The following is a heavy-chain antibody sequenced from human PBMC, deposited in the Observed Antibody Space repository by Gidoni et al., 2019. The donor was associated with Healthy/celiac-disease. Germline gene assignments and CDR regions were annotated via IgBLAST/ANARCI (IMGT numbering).Heavy chain of an antibody. Sequence: QVQLVESGGDVVQPGRSLRLSCAASGFTFSSYGMHWVRQAPGKGLEWVAVISYDGSNKYYADSVKGRFTISRDNSKNTLYLQMNSLRAEDTAVYYCAKETDVDTYYFDYWGQGTLVTVSS. CDR2: ISYDGSNK. J-gene: IGHJ4*02. D-gene: IGHD5-18*01. CDR1: GFTFSSYG. CDR3: AKETDVDTYYFDY. V-gene: IGHV3-30*18.